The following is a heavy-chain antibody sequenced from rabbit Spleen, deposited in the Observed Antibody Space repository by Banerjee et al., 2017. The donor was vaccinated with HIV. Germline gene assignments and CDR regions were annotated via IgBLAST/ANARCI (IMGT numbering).Heavy chain of an antibody. CDR1: GVSFGSSSY. CDR2: IDPGSSGFT. J-gene: IGHJ6*01. Sequence: QSLEESGGDLVKPGASLTLTCTASGVSFGSSSYMCWVRQAPGKGLEWIACIDPGSSGFTYFATWAKGRFTCSKTSSTTVTLQMTRLTAADTATYFCARDTSSSFSSYGMDLWGPGPWSPS. V-gene: IGHV1S40*01. D-gene: IGHD1-1*01. CDR3: ARDTSSSFSSYGMDL.